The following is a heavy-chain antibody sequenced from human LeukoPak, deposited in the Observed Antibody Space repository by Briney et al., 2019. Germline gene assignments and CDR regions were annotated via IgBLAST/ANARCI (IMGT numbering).Heavy chain of an antibody. CDR1: EFTFSSYN. Sequence: PGGSLRLSCAASEFTFSSYNMNWVRQAPGKGLEWLSYISATGTTIYYADSVKGRFTISRDNAKNSLYLQMNSLRAEDTAVYYCARDHSAMVRGVNLDYWGQGTLVTVSS. J-gene: IGHJ4*02. V-gene: IGHV3-48*04. CDR3: ARDHSAMVRGVNLDY. D-gene: IGHD3-10*01. CDR2: ISATGTTI.